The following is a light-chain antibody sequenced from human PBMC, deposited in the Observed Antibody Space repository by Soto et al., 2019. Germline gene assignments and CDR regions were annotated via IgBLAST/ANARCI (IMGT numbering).Light chain of an antibody. CDR1: QSISIY. V-gene: IGKV1-39*01. CDR3: QQSYTSLALT. Sequence: DIQLTQFPSSLSASVGDRVTITCRASQSISIYLNWYQHKPGRAPKLLIFGAATLHTGVPPRFSGRGSGTNFTLTITSLQPEDFATYYCQQSYTSLALTFGGGTKVDIK. CDR2: GAA. J-gene: IGKJ4*01.